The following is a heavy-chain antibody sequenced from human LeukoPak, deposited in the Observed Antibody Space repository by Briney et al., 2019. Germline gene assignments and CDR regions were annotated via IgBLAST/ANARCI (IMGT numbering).Heavy chain of an antibody. CDR2: INHSGST. CDR1: GGSFSGYY. J-gene: IGHJ4*02. D-gene: IGHD3-3*01. CDR3: ARGDGFLELDDY. Sequence: SETLSLTCAVYGGSFSGYYWSWIRQPPGKGLEWIGEINHSGSTNYNPSLKSRVTISVDTSKNQFSLKLSSVTAADTAVYYCARGDGFLELDDYWDQGTLVTVSS. V-gene: IGHV4-34*01.